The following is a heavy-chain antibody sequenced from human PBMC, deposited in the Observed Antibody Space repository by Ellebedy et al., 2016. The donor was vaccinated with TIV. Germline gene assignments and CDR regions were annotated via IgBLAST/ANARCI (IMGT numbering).Heavy chain of an antibody. V-gene: IGHV3-21*01. J-gene: IGHJ4*02. CDR3: ARVDYGDHTSIDY. CDR2: ISSSSSYI. D-gene: IGHD4-17*01. Sequence: GGSLRLSXAASGFTFSSYSMNWVRQAPGKGLEWVSSISSSSSYIYYADSVKGRFTISRDNAKNSLYLQMNSLRAEDTAVYYCARVDYGDHTSIDYWGQGTLVTVSS. CDR1: GFTFSSYS.